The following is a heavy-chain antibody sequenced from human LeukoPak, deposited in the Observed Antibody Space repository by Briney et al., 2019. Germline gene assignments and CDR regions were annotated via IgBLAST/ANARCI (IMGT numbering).Heavy chain of an antibody. D-gene: IGHD6-19*01. CDR3: ARDQGYSSGWYPAPGWFDP. J-gene: IGHJ5*02. V-gene: IGHV3-23*01. CDR1: GLAFSSYA. CDR2: ISGSGGST. Sequence: GGSLRLSCAASGLAFSSYAMTWVRQPPGKGLEWVSAISGSGGSTYYADSVKGRFTISRDNSKNTLYLQMNSLRAEDTAVYYCARDQGYSSGWYPAPGWFDPWGQGTLVTVSS.